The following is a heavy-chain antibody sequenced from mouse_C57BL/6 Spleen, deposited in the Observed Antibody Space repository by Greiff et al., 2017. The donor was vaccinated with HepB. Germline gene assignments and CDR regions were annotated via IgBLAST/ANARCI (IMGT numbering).Heavy chain of an antibody. CDR3: ARNLYAMDY. J-gene: IGHJ4*01. CDR2: INPSSGYT. V-gene: IGHV1-4*01. CDR1: GYTFTSYT. Sequence: VKLMESGAELARPGASVKMSCKASGYTFTSYTMHWVKQRPGQGLEWIGYINPSSGYTKYNQKFKDMATLTADKSSSTAYMQLSSLTSEDSAVYYGARNLYAMDYWGQGTSVTVSS.